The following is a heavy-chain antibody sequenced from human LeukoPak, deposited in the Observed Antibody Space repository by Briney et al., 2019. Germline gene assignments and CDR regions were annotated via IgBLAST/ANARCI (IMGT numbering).Heavy chain of an antibody. V-gene: IGHV3-23*01. CDR2: ISGSGGDT. D-gene: IGHD3-22*01. Sequence: GGSLRLSCAASGFTFNSYAMSWGRQAPRKGLEWVSHISGSGGDTYYADSVKGRFTISRGNSNNTLYLQMNSLRAEDTAVYYCAKGGCTSGYCGVDYWGQGTLVTVSS. J-gene: IGHJ4*02. CDR1: GFTFNSYA. CDR3: AKGGCTSGYCGVDY.